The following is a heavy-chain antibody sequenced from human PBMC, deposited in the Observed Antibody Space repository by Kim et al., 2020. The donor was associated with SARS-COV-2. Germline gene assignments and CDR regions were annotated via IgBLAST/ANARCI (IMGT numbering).Heavy chain of an antibody. J-gene: IGHJ4*02. Sequence: SETLSLTCTVSGFSITNGLYWGWIRQPPGKGLEWIGSIFHDGTTYYKPSLKSRLTISVDTSKNQFSLKLRSVTAADTAVYFCARRGPSYGLDYWGRGTLV. D-gene: IGHD3-16*01. CDR1: GFSITNGLY. CDR2: IFHDGTT. CDR3: ARRGPSYGLDY. V-gene: IGHV4-38-2*02.